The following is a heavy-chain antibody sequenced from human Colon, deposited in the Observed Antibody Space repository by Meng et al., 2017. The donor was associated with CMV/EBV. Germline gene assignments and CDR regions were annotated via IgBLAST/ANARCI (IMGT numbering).Heavy chain of an antibody. Sequence: SGGSISSGDYSWSWIRQPPGKGLEWIGHIYYTGSTYYNPSLKSPVTISVDTSMNQFSLKLSSVTAADTAVYYCARVGKNWQKNWFDPWGQGTLVTVSS. CDR3: ARVGKNWQKNWFDP. CDR2: IYYTGST. V-gene: IGHV4-30-4*08. CDR1: GGSISSGDYS. D-gene: IGHD1-1*01. J-gene: IGHJ5*02.